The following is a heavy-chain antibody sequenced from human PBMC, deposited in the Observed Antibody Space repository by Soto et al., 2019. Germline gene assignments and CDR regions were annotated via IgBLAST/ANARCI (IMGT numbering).Heavy chain of an antibody. D-gene: IGHD6-25*01. V-gene: IGHV3-7*01. J-gene: IGHJ6*01. CDR3: ARVYPGTGWPFHDYGMDV. CDR1: EFTFSNYW. CDR2: IKQDGSEK. Sequence: GGSMRLSCVASEFTFSNYWMSWVRQAPGKGLEWVANIKQDGSEKYYVDSVKGRFTISRDNAENSLYLQMNSLRAEDTALYYCARVYPGTGWPFHDYGMDVWGQGTTVPFSS.